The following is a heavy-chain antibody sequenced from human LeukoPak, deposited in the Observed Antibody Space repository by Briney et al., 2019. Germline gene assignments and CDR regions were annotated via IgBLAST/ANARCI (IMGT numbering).Heavy chain of an antibody. V-gene: IGHV4-59*01. D-gene: IGHD2-2*01. Sequence: SETLSLTCTVFGGSISSYYWSWIRQPPGKGLEWIGYIYYSGSTNYNPSLKSRVTISVDTSKNQFSLKLTSVTAADTAVYYCASRYCSSTSCYQNPHAFDIWGQGTMVTVSS. CDR1: GGSISSYY. CDR2: IYYSGST. J-gene: IGHJ3*02. CDR3: ASRYCSSTSCYQNPHAFDI.